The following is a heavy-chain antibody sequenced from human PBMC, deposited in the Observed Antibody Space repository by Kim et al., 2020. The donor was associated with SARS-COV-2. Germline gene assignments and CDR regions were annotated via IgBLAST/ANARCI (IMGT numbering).Heavy chain of an antibody. J-gene: IGHJ2*01. CDR2: ISSSSSYI. V-gene: IGHV3-21*01. Sequence: GGSLRLSCAASGFTFSSYSMNWVRQAPGKGLEWVSSISSSSSYIYYADSVKGRFTISRDNAKNSLYLQMNSLRAEDTAVYYCARWENYDILTGYSRWYFDLWGRGTLVTVSS. CDR3: ARWENYDILTGYSRWYFDL. CDR1: GFTFSSYS. D-gene: IGHD3-9*01.